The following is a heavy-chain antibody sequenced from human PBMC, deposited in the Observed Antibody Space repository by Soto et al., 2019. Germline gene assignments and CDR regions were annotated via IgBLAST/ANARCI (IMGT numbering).Heavy chain of an antibody. D-gene: IGHD1-26*01. CDR3: ATIVGANDY. V-gene: IGHV4-4*07. Sequence: PSETLSLTCPCSGFYIDTYSWTLLRQPAGKGLEWIGHIYSSGSANYNPSLKSRVSMSVDTSKNQFSLKLNSVTAADTAVYYCATIVGANDYWGQGDLVTFSS. CDR2: IYSSGSA. CDR1: GFYIDTYS. J-gene: IGHJ4*02.